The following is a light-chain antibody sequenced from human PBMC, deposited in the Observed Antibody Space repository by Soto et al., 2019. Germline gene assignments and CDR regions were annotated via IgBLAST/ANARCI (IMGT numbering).Light chain of an antibody. CDR1: QTVSNSY. J-gene: IGKJ1*01. CDR3: QQYGSSPWT. CDR2: GTS. Sequence: ETVLSQSPGSLSLSLGDRATLSCRASQTVSNSYLAWYQQKPGHAPRLLIYGTSNRATGIPDRFSGSGSGTDFTLTIRRLEPEDFVIYYCQQYGSSPWTFGQGTKVDIK. V-gene: IGKV3-20*01.